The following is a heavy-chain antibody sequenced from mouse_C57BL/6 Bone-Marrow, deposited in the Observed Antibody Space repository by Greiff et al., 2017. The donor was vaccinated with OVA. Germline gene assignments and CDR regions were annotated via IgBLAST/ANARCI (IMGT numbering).Heavy chain of an antibody. CDR3: ALGEADSSRAMDY. V-gene: IGHV1-4*01. CDR1: GYTFTSYT. J-gene: IGHJ4*01. Sequence: VKLMESGAELARPGASVKMSCKASGYTFTSYTMHWVKQRPGQGLEWIGYINPSSGYTKYNQKFKDKATLTADKSSSTAYMQLSSLTSEDSAVYYCALGEADSSRAMDYWGQGTSVTVSS. D-gene: IGHD3-2*02. CDR2: INPSSGYT.